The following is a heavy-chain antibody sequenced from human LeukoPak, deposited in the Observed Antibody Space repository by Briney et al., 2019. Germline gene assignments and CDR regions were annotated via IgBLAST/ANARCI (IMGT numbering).Heavy chain of an antibody. CDR1: GFTFSSYS. J-gene: IGHJ1*01. V-gene: IGHV3-21*01. CDR2: ISSSSSYI. D-gene: IGHD2-15*01. CDR3: ARGGGGASRGDPEYFQH. Sequence: PGGSLRLSCAASGFTFSSYSMNWVRQAPGKGLEWVSSISSSSSYIYYADPVKGRFTISRDNAKNSLYLQMNRLRAEDTAVYYCARGGGGASRGDPEYFQHWGQGTLVTVSS.